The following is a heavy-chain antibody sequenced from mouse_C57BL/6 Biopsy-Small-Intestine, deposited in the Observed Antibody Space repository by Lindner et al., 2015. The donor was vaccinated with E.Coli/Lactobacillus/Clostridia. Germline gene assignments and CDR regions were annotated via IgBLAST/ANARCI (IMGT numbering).Heavy chain of an antibody. CDR1: GFTFSDYG. CDR2: ISTGSSPI. Sequence: VQLQESGGGLVKPGGSLKLSCAASGFTFSDYGMHWVRQAPEKGLEWVAYISTGSSPIYYADTVKGRFTISRDNAKNTLFLQMTSLRSEDTAMYYCARYDYYFDYWGQGTTLTVSS. V-gene: IGHV5-17*01. J-gene: IGHJ2*01. CDR3: ARYDYYFDY. D-gene: IGHD2-4*01.